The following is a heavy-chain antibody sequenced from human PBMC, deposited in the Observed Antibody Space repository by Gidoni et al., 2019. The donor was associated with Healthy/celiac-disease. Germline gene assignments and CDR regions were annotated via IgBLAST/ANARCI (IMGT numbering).Heavy chain of an antibody. D-gene: IGHD3-22*01. CDR2: INPSGGST. J-gene: IGHJ6*03. V-gene: IGHV1-46*01. CDR1: GYTFTSYY. CDR3: ARDRGYYDSSGYYHYYYYMDV. Sequence: QVQLVQSGAEVKKPGASVKVSCKASGYTFTSYYMHWVRQAPGQGLEWMGIINPSGGSTSYAQKFQGRVTMTRDTSTSTVYMELSSLRSEDTAVYYCARDRGYYDSSGYYHYYYYMDVWGKGTTVTVSS.